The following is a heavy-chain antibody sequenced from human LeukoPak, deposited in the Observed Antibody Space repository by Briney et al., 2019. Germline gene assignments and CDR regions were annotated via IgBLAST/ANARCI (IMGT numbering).Heavy chain of an antibody. Sequence: GGSLRLSCAASGFSFSNHGMHWVRQAPGKSLEWVAVIWDDGNNKWYANSVNGRFTISRDNSENTLYLQMNGLTAEDTAMYYCARDSYQDYYGRFDPWGQGTLVIVSS. CDR2: IWDDGNNK. J-gene: IGHJ5*02. V-gene: IGHV3-33*01. CDR1: GFSFSNHG. CDR3: ARDSYQDYYGRFDP. D-gene: IGHD3-10*01.